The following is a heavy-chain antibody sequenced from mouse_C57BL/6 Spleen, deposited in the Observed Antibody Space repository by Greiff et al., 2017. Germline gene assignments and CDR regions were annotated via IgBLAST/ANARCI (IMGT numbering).Heavy chain of an antibody. CDR1: GYAFSSSW. CDR3: ARMFDGYSYYFDY. CDR2: IYPGDGDT. Sequence: VQLQQSGPELVKPGASVKISCKASGYAFSSSWMNWVKQRPGKGLEWIGRIYPGDGDTNYNGKFKGKATLTADKSSSTACMQLSSLTSEDSAVYFCARMFDGYSYYFDYWGQGTTLTVSS. J-gene: IGHJ2*01. D-gene: IGHD2-3*01. V-gene: IGHV1-82*01.